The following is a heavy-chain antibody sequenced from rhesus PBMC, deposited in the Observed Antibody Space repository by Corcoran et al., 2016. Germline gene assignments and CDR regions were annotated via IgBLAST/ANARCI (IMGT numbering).Heavy chain of an antibody. Sequence: EVQLVASGGGLVQPGGSLRLSCAASGFTFSNYYMHWVRPAQGKGLEWVGLIKKKANTYTTEEAEAVKGRFTSSRDESKNTLYLQMSSLKTEDTAVYYCTNAVTTMRCDGWGQGVLVTVSA. V-gene: IGHV3-13*01. CDR1: GFTFSNYY. J-gene: IGHJ5-1*01. CDR2: IKKKANTYTT. CDR3: TNAVTTMRCDG. D-gene: IGHD4-35*01.